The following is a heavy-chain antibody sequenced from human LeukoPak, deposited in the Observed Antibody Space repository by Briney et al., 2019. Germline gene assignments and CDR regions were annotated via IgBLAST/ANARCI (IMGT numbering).Heavy chain of an antibody. Sequence: SQTLSLTCTVSGGSISSGSYYWSWIRQPAGKGLEWIGRIYTSGSTNYNPSLKSRVTISVDTSKSQFSLKLSSVTAADTAVYYCARDPAWYYFDYWGQGTLVTVSS. V-gene: IGHV4-61*02. CDR2: IYTSGST. CDR3: ARDPAWYYFDY. CDR1: GGSISSGSYY. J-gene: IGHJ4*02. D-gene: IGHD2-15*01.